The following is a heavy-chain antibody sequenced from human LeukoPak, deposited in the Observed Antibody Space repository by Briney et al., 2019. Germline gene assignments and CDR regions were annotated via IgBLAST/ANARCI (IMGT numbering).Heavy chain of an antibody. D-gene: IGHD2-21*02. CDR3: ARGEDFHCGGDCSSVPFDY. CDR2: IYYSGST. V-gene: IGHV4-39*07. CDR1: GGSISSSSYY. J-gene: IGHJ4*02. Sequence: PSETLSLTCTVSGGSISSSSYYWGWIRQPPGKGLEWIGSIYYSGSTNYNPSLKSRVTISVDTSKNQFSLKLSSVTAADTAVYYCARGEDFHCGGDCSSVPFDYWGQGTLVTVSS.